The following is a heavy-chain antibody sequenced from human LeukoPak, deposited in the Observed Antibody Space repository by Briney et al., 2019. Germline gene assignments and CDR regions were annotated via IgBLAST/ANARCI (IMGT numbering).Heavy chain of an antibody. Sequence: ASVKVSSKASGYTFTSYDINWVRQATGQGPEWMGWMNPNSGNTGYAQKFQGRVTMTRNTSISTAYMELSSLRSEDTAVYYCARGYITYYDILTGYPTHYYGMDVWGQGTTVTVSS. D-gene: IGHD3-9*01. CDR2: MNPNSGNT. V-gene: IGHV1-8*01. CDR1: GYTFTSYD. J-gene: IGHJ6*02. CDR3: ARGYITYYDILTGYPTHYYGMDV.